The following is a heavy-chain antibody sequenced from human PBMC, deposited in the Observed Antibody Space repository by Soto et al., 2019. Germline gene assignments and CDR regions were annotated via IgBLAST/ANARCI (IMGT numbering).Heavy chain of an antibody. CDR2: FGSDISGGAGTT. V-gene: IGHV3-23*01. D-gene: IGHD2-21*02. Sequence: PGGSLRLSCAASGFTFSYYAMTWIRQAPGKGLEWVSSFGSDISGGAGTTYYADSVKGRFTISRDNSKNPLFLHVNSLRAEDTAVYFCAQISYCGVGCSTYYWGQGTLVTVSS. J-gene: IGHJ4*02. CDR1: GFTFSYYA. CDR3: AQISYCGVGCSTYY.